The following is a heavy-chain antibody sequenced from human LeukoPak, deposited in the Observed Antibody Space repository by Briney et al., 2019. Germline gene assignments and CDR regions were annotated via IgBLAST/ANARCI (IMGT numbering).Heavy chain of an antibody. CDR1: GGSISSSSYY. V-gene: IGHV4-39*07. J-gene: IGHJ6*03. Sequence: SETLSLTCTVSGGSISSSSYYWGWLRQPPGKGLEWIVSIYYSGSTYYNPSLKSRVTISVDTSKNQFSLKLSSVTAADTAVYYCARALGYCSGGSCYYYYMDVWGKGTTVTVSS. CDR3: ARALGYCSGGSCYYYYMDV. CDR2: IYYSGST. D-gene: IGHD2-15*01.